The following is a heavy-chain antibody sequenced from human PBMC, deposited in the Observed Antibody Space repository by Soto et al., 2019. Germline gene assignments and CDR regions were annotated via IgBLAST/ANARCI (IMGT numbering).Heavy chain of an antibody. Sequence: SVKVSCKASGGTFSSYAISWVRQAPGQGLEWMGGIIPIFGTANYAQKFQGRVTITRDTSISTAYMELSRLRSDDTAVYYCARGEVAAAGTFWFDPWGQGTLVTVSS. D-gene: IGHD6-13*01. V-gene: IGHV1-69*05. CDR2: IIPIFGTA. CDR3: ARGEVAAAGTFWFDP. J-gene: IGHJ5*02. CDR1: GGTFSSYA.